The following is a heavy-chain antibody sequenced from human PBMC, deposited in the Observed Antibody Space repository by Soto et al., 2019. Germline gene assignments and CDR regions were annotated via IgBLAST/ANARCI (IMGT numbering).Heavy chain of an antibody. D-gene: IGHD6-13*01. V-gene: IGHV3-66*01. J-gene: IGHJ4*02. Sequence: EVQLVESGGGLVQPGGSLRLSCAASGFTVSSNHMSWVRQAPGKGLEWVSVIYSGGTIYYADSVKGRFTISRDNSKNTLYLQMNSLRAEDTAVYYCARDTASAGLVFDYWGQGTLVAVSS. CDR2: IYSGGTI. CDR1: GFTVSSNH. CDR3: ARDTASAGLVFDY.